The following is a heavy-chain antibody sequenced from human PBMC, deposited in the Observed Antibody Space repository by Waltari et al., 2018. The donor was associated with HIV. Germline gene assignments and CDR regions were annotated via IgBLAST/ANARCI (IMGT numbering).Heavy chain of an antibody. Sequence: QVQLQQWGAGLLKPSETLSLTCAVYGGSFSGYYWSWIRQPPGKGLEWIGEINHSGATNYNPSLKSLVIISVDTSKNQFSLKLTSVTAADTAVYFCARRGSYSSGWPLWGQGTLVTVSS. D-gene: IGHD6-19*01. CDR1: GGSFSGYY. CDR2: INHSGAT. J-gene: IGHJ4*02. CDR3: ARRGSYSSGWPL. V-gene: IGHV4-34*02.